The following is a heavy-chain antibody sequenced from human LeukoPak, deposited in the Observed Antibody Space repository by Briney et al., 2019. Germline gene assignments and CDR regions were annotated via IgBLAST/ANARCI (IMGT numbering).Heavy chain of an antibody. Sequence: ASVKVSCKASGYTFTGYYMHWVRQAPGQGLEWMGWINPNSGGTNYAQKFQGRITMTRDTSISTAYMELSKLRSDDTAVYYCARPLRSSNWFDPWGQGMLVTVSS. CDR2: INPNSGGT. V-gene: IGHV1-2*02. CDR3: ARPLRSSNWFDP. J-gene: IGHJ5*02. CDR1: GYTFTGYY. D-gene: IGHD4-17*01.